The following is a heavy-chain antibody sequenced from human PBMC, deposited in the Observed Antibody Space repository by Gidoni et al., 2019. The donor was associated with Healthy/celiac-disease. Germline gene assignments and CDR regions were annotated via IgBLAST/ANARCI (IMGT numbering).Heavy chain of an antibody. V-gene: IGHV3-23*01. CDR1: GFTFSSYA. D-gene: IGHD3-22*01. CDR3: AIVYYYDSSGYY. Sequence: EVQLLESGGGLVQPGGSLRLSCAASGFTFSSYAMSWVRQAPGKGLEWVSAISGSGGSTYYADSVKGRFTISRDNSKNTLYLQMNSLRAEDTAVYYCAIVYYYDSSGYYWGQGTLVTVSS. J-gene: IGHJ4*02. CDR2: ISGSGGST.